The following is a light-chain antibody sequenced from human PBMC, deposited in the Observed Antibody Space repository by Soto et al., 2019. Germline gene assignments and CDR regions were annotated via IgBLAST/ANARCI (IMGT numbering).Light chain of an antibody. J-gene: IGKJ2*01. CDR3: LQHYNYPYT. Sequence: AIQMTQSPSSLSASVGDRVTITCRASQGITNDLGWYQQKPGKVPRLLIYPAPSLQSGVPSRFSGSGSGTDFTLTISSLQPEDFATYFCLQHYNYPYTFGQGTKLEIK. V-gene: IGKV1-6*01. CDR2: PAP. CDR1: QGITND.